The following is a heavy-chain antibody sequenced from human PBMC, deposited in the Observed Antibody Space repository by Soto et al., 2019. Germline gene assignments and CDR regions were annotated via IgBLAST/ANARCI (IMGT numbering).Heavy chain of an antibody. V-gene: IGHV3-33*01. CDR3: AREGCSSTNCYYYFDY. Sequence: PGGSLRLSCAASGFTFSSYGMHWVRQAPGKGLEWVAVIWYDGSNKYYADSVKGRFTISRDNSKNTLYLQMNSLRAEDTAVYYCAREGCSSTNCYYYFDYWGQGTLVTVSS. CDR2: IWYDGSNK. CDR1: GFTFSSYG. J-gene: IGHJ4*02. D-gene: IGHD2-2*01.